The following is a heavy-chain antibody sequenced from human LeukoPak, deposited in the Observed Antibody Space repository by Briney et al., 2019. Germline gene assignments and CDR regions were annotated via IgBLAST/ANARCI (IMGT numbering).Heavy chain of an antibody. CDR2: ISYDGSNK. Sequence: GGSLRLSCAASGFTFSSYAMHWVRQAPGKGLEWVAVISYDGSNKYYADSVKGRFTISRDNAKNTLYLQMNSLRAEDTAVYYCARDSGWGSDYWGQGTLVTVSS. V-gene: IGHV3-30*03. CDR1: GFTFSSYA. J-gene: IGHJ4*02. D-gene: IGHD6-19*01. CDR3: ARDSGWGSDY.